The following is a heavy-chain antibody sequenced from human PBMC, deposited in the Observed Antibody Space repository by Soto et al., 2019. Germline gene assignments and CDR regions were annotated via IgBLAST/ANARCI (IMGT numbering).Heavy chain of an antibody. D-gene: IGHD1-26*01. CDR2: IIPIYGTA. Sequence: QVQLVQSGAEVKKPGSSVKVSCKASGGTFSSFTISWVRQAPGQGLALMGGIIPIYGTANYAQKFQGRVTITADASTRTAYMELSSLRSEDTAVYYCAKDRRADWESYYYYAMDVWGQGTTVTVYS. V-gene: IGHV1-69*01. CDR1: GGTFSSFT. CDR3: AKDRRADWESYYYYAMDV. J-gene: IGHJ6*02.